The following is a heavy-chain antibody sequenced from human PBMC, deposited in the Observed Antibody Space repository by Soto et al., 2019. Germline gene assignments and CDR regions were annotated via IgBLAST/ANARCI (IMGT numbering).Heavy chain of an antibody. CDR3: ARDLDRYCSATSCHAMDV. CDR1: GGSIRSTNW. CDR2: VYHNGTS. J-gene: IGHJ6*02. D-gene: IGHD2-15*01. V-gene: IGHV4-4*02. Sequence: PSETLSLTCVVSGGSIRSTNWWAWVRQTPGKGLEWIGEVYHNGTSNYNPSLKGRATISVDRSKDQVSLRLNSVIDADTAVYYCARDLDRYCSATSCHAMDVWGQGTQVTVS.